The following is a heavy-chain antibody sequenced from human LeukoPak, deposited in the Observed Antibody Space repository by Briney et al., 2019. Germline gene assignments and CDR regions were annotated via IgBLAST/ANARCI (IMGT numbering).Heavy chain of an antibody. CDR2: INHSGST. D-gene: IGHD5-24*01. J-gene: IGHJ4*02. V-gene: IGHV4-34*01. CDR3: ARGLQATEYYFDY. Sequence: PSETLSLTCAVYGGSFSGYYWSWIRQPPGEGLEWIGEINHSGSTNYNPSLKSRVTISVDTSKNQFSLKLSSVTAADTAVYYCARGLQATEYYFDYWGQGTLVTVSS. CDR1: GGSFSGYY.